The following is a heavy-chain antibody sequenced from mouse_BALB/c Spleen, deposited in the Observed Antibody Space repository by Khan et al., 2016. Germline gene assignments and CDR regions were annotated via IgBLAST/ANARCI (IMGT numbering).Heavy chain of an antibody. D-gene: IGHD1-1*01. J-gene: IGHJ2*01. CDR2: IYPGDGDT. CDR3: ASYYGIIYDYFAY. V-gene: IGHV1-87*01. Sequence: QVQLKQSGAELARPGASVKLSCKASGYTFTSYWMQWVKQRPGQGLEWIGAIYPGDGDTRYTQKFKGKATLTADKSSSTAYMQLSSLASSASAVYYCASYYGIIYDYFAYWCQGTTLTVSS. CDR1: GYTFTSYW.